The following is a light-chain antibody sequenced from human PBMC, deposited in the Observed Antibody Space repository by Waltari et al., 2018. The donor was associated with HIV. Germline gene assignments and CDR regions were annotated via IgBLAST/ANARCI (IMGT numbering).Light chain of an antibody. CDR1: SSDIGAHDY. J-gene: IGLJ3*02. CDR2: DVI. V-gene: IGLV2-14*03. CDR3: SSFTSRSTWV. Sequence: QSALTQPASVSGSPGQSITISCTGTSSDIGAHDYVSWYQQHPGKAPKLMIYDVIKRPSGVSNRFSGSKSGNTASLSISGLQAEDEAYYYCSSFTSRSTWVFGGGTKLTVL.